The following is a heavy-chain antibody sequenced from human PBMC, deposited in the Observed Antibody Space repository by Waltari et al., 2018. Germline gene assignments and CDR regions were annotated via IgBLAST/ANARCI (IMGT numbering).Heavy chain of an antibody. D-gene: IGHD1-26*01. CDR2: IVVGSGNT. J-gene: IGHJ3*02. CDR1: GFTFTSSA. V-gene: IGHV1-58*01. CDR3: AAEWEPDAFDI. Sequence: VSCKASGFTFTSSAVQWVRQARGQRLEWIGWIVVGSGNTNYAQKFQERVTITRDMSTSTAYMELSSLRSEDTAVYYCAAEWEPDAFDIWGQGTMVTVSS.